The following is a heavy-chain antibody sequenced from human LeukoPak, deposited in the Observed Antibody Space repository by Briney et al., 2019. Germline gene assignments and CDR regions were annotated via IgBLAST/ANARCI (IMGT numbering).Heavy chain of an antibody. J-gene: IGHJ4*02. V-gene: IGHV3-66*04. CDR3: ARRAGEYSHPYDY. D-gene: IGHD4-17*01. Sequence: GGSLRLSCAASEFSVGSNYMTWVRQAPGKGREWVSLIYSGGSTYYADSVKGRFTISRDNSKNTLYLQMNSLRAEDTAVYYCARRAGEYSHPYDYWGQGTLVTVSS. CDR2: IYSGGST. CDR1: EFSVGSNY.